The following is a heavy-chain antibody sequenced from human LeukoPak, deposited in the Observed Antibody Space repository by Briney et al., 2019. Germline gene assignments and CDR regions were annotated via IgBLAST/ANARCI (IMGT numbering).Heavy chain of an antibody. J-gene: IGHJ1*01. CDR1: GGTFSSYA. CDR3: ARSYSSGWNPLAEYFQH. CDR2: IIPNFGTA. D-gene: IGHD6-19*01. V-gene: IGHV1-69*01. Sequence: SVKVSCKASGGTFSSYAISWVRQAPGQGLEWMGGIIPNFGTANYAQKFQGRVTITADESTSTAYMELSSLRSEDTAVYYCARSYSSGWNPLAEYFQHWGQGTLVTVSS.